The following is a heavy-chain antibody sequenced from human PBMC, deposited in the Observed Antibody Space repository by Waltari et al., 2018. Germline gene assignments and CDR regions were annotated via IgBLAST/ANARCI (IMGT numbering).Heavy chain of an antibody. CDR3: ATGRYSFFDY. D-gene: IGHD1-26*01. CDR1: GFTFSSNF. Sequence: EVQLVESGGGSIQPGGSLRLSCGASGFTFSSNFMSWVRQAPGKGLEWVSINYNDGTTYYGDSVKGRFTIYRDNSKSTMYLQMNTLRTEDTAVYYCATGRYSFFDYWGQGTLVTVSS. V-gene: IGHV3-53*01. J-gene: IGHJ4*02. CDR2: NYNDGTT.